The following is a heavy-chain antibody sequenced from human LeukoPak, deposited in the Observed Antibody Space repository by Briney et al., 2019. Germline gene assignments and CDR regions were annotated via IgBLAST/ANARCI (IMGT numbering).Heavy chain of an antibody. CDR3: ARGGRLPSYYFDY. D-gene: IGHD3-16*01. CDR1: GGSISSGGYY. Sequence: SQTLSLTCTVSGGSISSGGYYWSWIRQHPGKGLEWIGYIYYSGSTYYNPSLKSRVTISVDTSKNQFSLKLSSVAAAGTAVYYCARGGRLPSYYFDYWGQGTLVTVSS. J-gene: IGHJ4*02. CDR2: IYYSGST. V-gene: IGHV4-31*03.